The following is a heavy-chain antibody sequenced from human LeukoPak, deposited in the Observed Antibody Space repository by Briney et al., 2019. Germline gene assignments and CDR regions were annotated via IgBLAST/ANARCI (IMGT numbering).Heavy chain of an antibody. D-gene: IGHD2-2*01. V-gene: IGHV1-2*02. CDR2: INPNSGGT. CDR3: ARGAHRAAYQLLWEGYFDY. CDR1: GYTFTGYY. Sequence: ASVKVSCKASGYTFTGYYMHWVRQAPGRGLEWMGWINPNSGGTNYAQKFQGRVTMTRDTSISTAYMELSRLRSDDTAVYYCARGAHRAAYQLLWEGYFDYWGQGTLVTVSS. J-gene: IGHJ4*02.